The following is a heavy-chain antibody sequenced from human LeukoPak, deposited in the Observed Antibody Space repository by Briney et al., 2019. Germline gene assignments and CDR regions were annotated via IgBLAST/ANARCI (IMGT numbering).Heavy chain of an antibody. V-gene: IGHV3-53*05. Sequence: GGSLRLSCAASGFTVSSNYMSWVRQAPGKGLEWVSVIYSGGSTYYADSVKGRFTISRDNSKSTLFLHMNSLTTDDTAVYYCARGGQYYDFWSGYPSYYFSMDVWGKGTTVTVSS. D-gene: IGHD3-3*01. CDR3: ARGGQYYDFWSGYPSYYFSMDV. CDR1: GFTVSSNY. J-gene: IGHJ6*03. CDR2: IYSGGST.